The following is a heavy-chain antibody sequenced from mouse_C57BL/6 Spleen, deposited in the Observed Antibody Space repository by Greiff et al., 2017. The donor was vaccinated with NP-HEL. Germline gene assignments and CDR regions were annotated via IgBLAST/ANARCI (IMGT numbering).Heavy chain of an antibody. V-gene: IGHV1-85*01. CDR2: IYPGDGST. D-gene: IGHD1-1*01. Sequence: QVQLQQSGPELVKPGASVKLSCKASGYTFTSYDINWVKQRPGQGLESIGWIYPGDGSTKYNEKFKGKATLTVDTSSSTAYMELHSLTSEDSAVYFCAARSGFAYWGQGTLVTVSA. CDR3: AARSGFAY. CDR1: GYTFTSYD. J-gene: IGHJ3*01.